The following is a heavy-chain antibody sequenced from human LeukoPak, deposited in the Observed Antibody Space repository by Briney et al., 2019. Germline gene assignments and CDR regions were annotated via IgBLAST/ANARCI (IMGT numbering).Heavy chain of an antibody. CDR3: ARRYSAYDPFDY. CDR1: GGSISSYY. D-gene: IGHD5-12*01. V-gene: IGHV4-59*12. CDR2: IYYSGST. J-gene: IGHJ4*02. Sequence: SETLSLTCSVSGGSISSYYWSWIRQPPGKGLEWIGYIYYSGSTKYNPSLKSRVTISVDTSKNQFSLKLSSVTAADTALYFCARRYSAYDPFDYWGQGTLVTVSS.